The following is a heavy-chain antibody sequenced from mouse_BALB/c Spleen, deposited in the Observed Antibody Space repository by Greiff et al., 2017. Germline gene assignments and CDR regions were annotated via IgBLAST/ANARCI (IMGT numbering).Heavy chain of an antibody. J-gene: IGHJ4*01. CDR3: ARGMIKGAMDY. Sequence: VQLQQSGAELVRPGVSVKISCKGSGYTFTDYAMHWVKQSHAKSLEWIGVISTYYGDASYNQKFKGKATMTVDKSSSTAYMELARLTSEDSAIYYCARGMIKGAMDYWGQGTSVTVSS. CDR1: GYTFTDYA. D-gene: IGHD2-4*01. CDR2: ISTYYGDA. V-gene: IGHV1S137*01.